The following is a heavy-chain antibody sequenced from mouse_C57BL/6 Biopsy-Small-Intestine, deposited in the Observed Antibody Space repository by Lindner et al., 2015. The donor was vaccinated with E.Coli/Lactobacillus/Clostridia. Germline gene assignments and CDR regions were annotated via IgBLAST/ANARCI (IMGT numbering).Heavy chain of an antibody. J-gene: IGHJ2*01. CDR2: IYPGSANT. CDR3: TREGNSAFDY. D-gene: IGHD2-1*01. Sequence: VQLQESGPELVKPGASVKMFCKASDYRFTSYYVHWVRQRPGQGLEWIGWIYPGSANTQYNEKFEDKATLTADTSSSTAYMQLTSLTSEDSAVYYCTREGNSAFDYWGQGTTLTVSS. CDR1: DYRFTSYY. V-gene: IGHV1-66*01.